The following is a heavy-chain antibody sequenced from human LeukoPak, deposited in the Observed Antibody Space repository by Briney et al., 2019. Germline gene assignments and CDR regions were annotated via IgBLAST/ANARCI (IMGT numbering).Heavy chain of an antibody. J-gene: IGHJ3*02. D-gene: IGHD1-26*01. V-gene: IGHV3-21*01. Sequence: PGGSLRLSCAASGFTFSSYSMNWVRQAPGKGLEWVSSISSSSSYIYYADSVKGRFTISRDNAKNSLYLQMNSLRAEDTAVYYWASSLPGDDAFDIWGQGTMVTVSS. CDR2: ISSSSSYI. CDR3: ASSLPGDDAFDI. CDR1: GFTFSSYS.